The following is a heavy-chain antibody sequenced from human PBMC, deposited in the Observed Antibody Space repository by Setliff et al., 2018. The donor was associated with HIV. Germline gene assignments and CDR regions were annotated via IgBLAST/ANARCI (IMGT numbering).Heavy chain of an antibody. CDR1: GGTFSSYA. CDR3: AREGRGGNPYLYYYGMDV. CDR2: IIPIFGTA. V-gene: IGHV1-69*05. D-gene: IGHD2-15*01. J-gene: IGHJ6*02. Sequence: SVKVSCKASGGTFSSYAISWVRQAPGQGLEWMGGIIPIFGTANYAQKFQGRVTITTDESTSTAYMELSSLRSEDTAVYYCAREGRGGNPYLYYYGMDVWGQGTTVTVSS.